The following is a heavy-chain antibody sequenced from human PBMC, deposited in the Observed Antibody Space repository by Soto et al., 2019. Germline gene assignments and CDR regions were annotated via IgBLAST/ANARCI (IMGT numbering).Heavy chain of an antibody. CDR1: SGSFSGYY. J-gene: IGHJ4*02. CDR3: ARGGAGSSSGFDS. CDR2: INHSGRT. V-gene: IGHV4-34*01. Sequence: QAQLQQWGAGLLKPSETLSLTCAVYSGSFSGYYWSWIRQPPGKGLEWIGEINHSGRTKYTPSLKSRVNISVDRSKNQFSLNLNSVTATDTAVDYCARGGAGSSSGFDSWGQGTLVTVSS. D-gene: IGHD6-6*01.